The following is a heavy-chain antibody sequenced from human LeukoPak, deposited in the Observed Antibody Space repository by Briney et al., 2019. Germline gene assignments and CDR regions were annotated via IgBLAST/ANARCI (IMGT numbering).Heavy chain of an antibody. D-gene: IGHD1-14*01. CDR2: IDPSDSYT. V-gene: IGHV5-10-1*01. Sequence: SGESLQISCKGSGYSFTSYWISWVRQMPGEGLEWMGRIDPSDSYTNYSPSFQGHVTISADKSINTAYLQWSSLKASDTAMYYCARRMASEPYYYYYGMDVWGQGTTVTVSS. CDR3: ARRMASEPYYYYYGMDV. J-gene: IGHJ6*02. CDR1: GYSFTSYW.